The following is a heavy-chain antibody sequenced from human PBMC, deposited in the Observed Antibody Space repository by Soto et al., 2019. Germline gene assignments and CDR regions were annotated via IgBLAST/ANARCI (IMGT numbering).Heavy chain of an antibody. CDR3: ARAQGGYSGSYRFDY. CDR2: ISAYNGDT. V-gene: IGHV1-18*01. D-gene: IGHD1-26*01. Sequence: ASVKVSCKASGYTFTAYAISWVRQAPGQGLEWMGWISAYNGDTNYAQMLQGRVTMTTDTSASTAYMELSSLTSEDTAVYYCARAQGGYSGSYRFDYWGQGTLVTVSS. CDR1: GYTFTAYA. J-gene: IGHJ4*02.